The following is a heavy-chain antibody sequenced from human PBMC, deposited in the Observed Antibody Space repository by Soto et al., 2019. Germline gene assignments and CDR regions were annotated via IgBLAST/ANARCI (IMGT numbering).Heavy chain of an antibody. CDR1: GFTFSSYG. V-gene: IGHV3-30*18. CDR3: AKDAGLRGNRNGYFDL. Sequence: QVQLVESGGGVVQPGRSLRLSCAASGFTFSSYGMHWVRQAPGKGLEWVAVISSDGSNKYYADSVKGRFTISRGNSKNALYLQMNSLRAEDTAVDYCAKDAGLRGNRNGYFDLWGRGTLVTVSS. J-gene: IGHJ2*01. D-gene: IGHD3-10*01. CDR2: ISSDGSNK.